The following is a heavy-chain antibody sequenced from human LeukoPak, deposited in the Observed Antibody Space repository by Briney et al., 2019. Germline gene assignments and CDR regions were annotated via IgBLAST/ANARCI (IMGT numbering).Heavy chain of an antibody. CDR2: ISGGGIST. D-gene: IGHD2-2*01. CDR1: GFTFKNYA. J-gene: IGHJ4*02. Sequence: PGGSLRLSCTASGFTFKNYAMSWVRQAPGKGLEWVSAISGGGISTYYADSVKGRFTISRDNSKNTVYPQMNSLRAEDTAVYFCAKDSWKTVPAASDYWGQGTLVTVSS. V-gene: IGHV3-23*01. CDR3: AKDSWKTVPAASDY.